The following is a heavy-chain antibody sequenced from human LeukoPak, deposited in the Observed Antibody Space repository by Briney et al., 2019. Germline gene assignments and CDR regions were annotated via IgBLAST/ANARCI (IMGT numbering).Heavy chain of an antibody. J-gene: IGHJ4*02. CDR1: GFTFSSYN. CDR2: ISGSGGSP. CDR3: AKDGVETYGGVSFFDY. Sequence: PGGSLRLSCAASGFTFSSYNMNWVRQAPGKGLEWVSGISGSGGSPYYADSAKGRFTISRDNSKNTLFLQMNSLRVEDTAIYYCAKDGVETYGGVSFFDYWGQGTLVTVSS. V-gene: IGHV3-23*01. D-gene: IGHD4-23*01.